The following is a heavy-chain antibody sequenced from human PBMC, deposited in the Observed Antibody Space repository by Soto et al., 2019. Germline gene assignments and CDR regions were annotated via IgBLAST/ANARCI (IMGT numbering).Heavy chain of an antibody. V-gene: IGHV1-45*02. CDR1: GYTFTICY. CDR3: ARSPFAGSGAFDF. D-gene: IGHD1-1*01. CDR2: ITPFKSDT. Sequence: SVKVSCKASGYTFTICYLHWVRQAPGQALEWMGWITPFKSDTKYAQKFQDRVTITRDRSVSTAYMELSNLRSDDTALYYCARSPFAGSGAFDFWGQGTMVTVSS. J-gene: IGHJ3*01.